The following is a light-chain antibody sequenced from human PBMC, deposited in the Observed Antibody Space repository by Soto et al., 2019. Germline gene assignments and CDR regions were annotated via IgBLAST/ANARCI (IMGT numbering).Light chain of an antibody. J-gene: IGKJ1*01. V-gene: IGKV1-8*01. CDR3: PQYYSYPWT. CDR1: QGISSY. Sequence: AIRMTQSPSSLSASTGDRVTITCRASQGISSYLAWYQQKPGKAPNLLIYAASTLQSGVPSRFSGSGSGTDFTLTISCLQSEDFATYYCPQYYSYPWTFGQGTKVEIK. CDR2: AAS.